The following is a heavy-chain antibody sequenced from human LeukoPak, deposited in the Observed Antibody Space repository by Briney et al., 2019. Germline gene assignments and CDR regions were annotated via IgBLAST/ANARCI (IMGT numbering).Heavy chain of an antibody. Sequence: GGSLRLSCAASGFTFSSYAMSWVRQAPGKGLEWVSAISGSGGSTYYADSVKGRFTISRDNSKSTLYLQMSSLRAVDTAIYYCAKDPSTFLTTGWYFDLWGRGTLVTVSS. CDR1: GFTFSSYA. CDR3: AKDPSTFLTTGWYFDL. V-gene: IGHV3-23*01. D-gene: IGHD4-17*01. CDR2: ISGSGGST. J-gene: IGHJ2*01.